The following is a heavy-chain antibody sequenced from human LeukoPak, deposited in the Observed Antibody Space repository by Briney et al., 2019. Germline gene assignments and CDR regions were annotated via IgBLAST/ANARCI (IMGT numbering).Heavy chain of an antibody. V-gene: IGHV1-2*02. CDR3: RIDSGSGPLDAFDI. J-gene: IGHJ3*02. CDR2: INPNSGGT. CDR1: GYTFTSYY. D-gene: IGHD1-26*01. Sequence: ASVKVSCKASGYTFTSYYMHWVRQAPGQGLEWMGWINPNSGGTNYAQKFQGRVTMTRDTSISTAYMELSRLRSDDTAVYYCRIDSGSGPLDAFDIWGQGTMVTVSS.